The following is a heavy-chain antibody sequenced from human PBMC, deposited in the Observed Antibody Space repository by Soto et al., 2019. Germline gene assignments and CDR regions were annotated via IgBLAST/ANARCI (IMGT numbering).Heavy chain of an antibody. CDR1: GFTFSDAW. J-gene: IGHJ4*02. D-gene: IGHD3-22*01. Sequence: EVQLVESGGGLVKPGESLRLSCAASGFTFSDAWMSWVRQAPGKGLEWVGRIKRTTDGGTTDYAAPVKGRFTISRDDSKNTLYLQMNSLKPEDTAVYYCTTGLSSGYYYFDYWGQGTLVTVSS. V-gene: IGHV3-15*01. CDR2: IKRTTDGGTT. CDR3: TTGLSSGYYYFDY.